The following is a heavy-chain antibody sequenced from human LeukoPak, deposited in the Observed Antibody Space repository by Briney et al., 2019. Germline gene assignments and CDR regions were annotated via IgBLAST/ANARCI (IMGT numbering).Heavy chain of an antibody. CDR3: ARPPNGGHYGDYRNDAFDI. J-gene: IGHJ3*02. Sequence: ASVKVSRKASGATFSSYAISWVRQAPGQGLEWMGGIIPIFGTANYAQKFQGRVTITADESTSTASMELSSLRSEDTAVYYCARPPNGGHYGDYRNDAFDIWGQGTMVTVSS. V-gene: IGHV1-69*13. D-gene: IGHD4-17*01. CDR2: IIPIFGTA. CDR1: GATFSSYA.